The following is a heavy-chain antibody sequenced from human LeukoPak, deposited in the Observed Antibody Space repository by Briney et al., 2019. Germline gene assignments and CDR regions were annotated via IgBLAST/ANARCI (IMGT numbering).Heavy chain of an antibody. D-gene: IGHD5-24*01. CDR3: AKTAGWPYYFDC. CDR2: INGNT. CDR1: GFTFRSYA. J-gene: IGHJ4*02. Sequence: PGGSLRLSCAASGFTFRSYAMSWVRQAPGKGLEWVSIINGNTNYADSVKGRFTISRDNSKNTLYLQMNSPRDEDTAIYYCAKTAGWPYYFDCWGQGTLVTVSS. V-gene: IGHV3-23*01.